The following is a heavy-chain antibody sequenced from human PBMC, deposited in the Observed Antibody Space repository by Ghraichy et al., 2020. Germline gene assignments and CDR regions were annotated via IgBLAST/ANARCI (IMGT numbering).Heavy chain of an antibody. V-gene: IGHV3-23*01. J-gene: IGHJ4*02. CDR3: AKASSSFLDYFDY. CDR1: GFTFSSYA. Sequence: GESLRLSCAVSGFTFSSYAMNWVRQAPGKGLEWVSGISGSGGSTYYADSVKGRFTISRDISKNTLYLQMHSLRAEDTAVYFCAKASSSFLDYFDYWGQGTLVTVSS. D-gene: IGHD6-6*01. CDR2: ISGSGGST.